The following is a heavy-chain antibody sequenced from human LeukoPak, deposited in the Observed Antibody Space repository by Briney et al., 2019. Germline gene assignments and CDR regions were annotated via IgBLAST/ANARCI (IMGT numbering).Heavy chain of an antibody. CDR2: IYYSGST. CDR3: ARADSQRLYPFDY. Sequence: SETLSLTCTVSGGSISSGGYYWSWIRQHPGKGLEWIGYIYYSGSTYYNPSLKSRVTISVDTSKNQFSLKLSSVTAADTAVYYCARADSQRLYPFDYWGQGTLVTVSS. J-gene: IGHJ4*02. D-gene: IGHD6-19*01. V-gene: IGHV4-31*03. CDR1: GGSISSGGYY.